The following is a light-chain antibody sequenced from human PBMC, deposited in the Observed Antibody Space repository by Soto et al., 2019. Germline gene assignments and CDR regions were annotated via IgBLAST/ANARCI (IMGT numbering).Light chain of an antibody. V-gene: IGKV3-15*01. CDR2: GAS. J-gene: IGKJ1*01. Sequence: DIVLTQSPGTLSVPPGERATLSCRASQSVSSNLAWYQQKPGQAPRLLIYGASTRATGSPVRISGSGSGTEFTLTISSLQSEDFAVYYCQQYNNWPQTFGQGTKVDIK. CDR3: QQYNNWPQT. CDR1: QSVSSN.